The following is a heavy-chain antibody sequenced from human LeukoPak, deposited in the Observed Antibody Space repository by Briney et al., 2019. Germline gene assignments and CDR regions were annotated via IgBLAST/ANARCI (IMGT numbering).Heavy chain of an antibody. CDR2: MTGSGGST. D-gene: IGHD1-26*01. CDR1: GFTFSSYA. V-gene: IGHV3-23*01. CDR3: ARDLEVGATLIPNDY. Sequence: PGGSLRLSCAASGFTFSSYAMSWVRQAPGKGLEWVSTMTGSGGSTYYADSVKGRFTISRDNSKNTLYLQMNSLRAEDTAVYYCARDLEVGATLIPNDYWGQGTLVTVSS. J-gene: IGHJ4*02.